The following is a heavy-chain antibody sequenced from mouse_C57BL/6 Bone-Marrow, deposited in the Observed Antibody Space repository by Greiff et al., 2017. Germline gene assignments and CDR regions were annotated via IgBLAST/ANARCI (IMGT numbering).Heavy chain of an antibody. D-gene: IGHD1-1*01. CDR3: AIHPHYYGSYYFDY. CDR1: GYTFTSYW. V-gene: IGHV1-74*01. CDR2: IHPSDSDT. Sequence: QVQLQQPGAELVKPGASVKVSCKASGYTFTSYWMHWVKQRPGQGLEWIGRIHPSDSDTNYNQKFKGKATLTVDESSSTAYMQLSSLTSEDSAVYYCAIHPHYYGSYYFDYWGQGTTLTVSS. J-gene: IGHJ2*01.